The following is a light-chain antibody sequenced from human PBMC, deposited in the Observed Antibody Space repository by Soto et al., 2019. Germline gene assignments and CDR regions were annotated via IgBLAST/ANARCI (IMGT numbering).Light chain of an antibody. V-gene: IGLV2-14*03. Sequence: QSALTQPASVSGSPGQSITISCTGTRSDIGAYNFVSWYQQHPGEVPKLILYDVNVRPSGVSNRFSGSKSGNTASLTISGLQAEDGADYYCTSWTTSPTMIFGGGTKLTVL. CDR3: TSWTTSPTMI. CDR1: RSDIGAYNF. CDR2: DVN. J-gene: IGLJ2*01.